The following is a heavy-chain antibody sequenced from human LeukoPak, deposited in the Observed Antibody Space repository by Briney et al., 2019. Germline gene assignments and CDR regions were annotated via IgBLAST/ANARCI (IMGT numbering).Heavy chain of an antibody. CDR3: ATGRVGATYLLDY. J-gene: IGHJ4*02. D-gene: IGHD1-26*01. V-gene: IGHV5-51*01. CDR2: IYPGDSDT. Sequence: GEALKISCKGSGYSFTSYWIGWVRQMPGKGLEWRGIIYPGDSDTRYSPSFQGQVTISADKSISTAYLQWSSLKASDTAMYYCATGRVGATYLLDYWGQGTLVTVSS. CDR1: GYSFTSYW.